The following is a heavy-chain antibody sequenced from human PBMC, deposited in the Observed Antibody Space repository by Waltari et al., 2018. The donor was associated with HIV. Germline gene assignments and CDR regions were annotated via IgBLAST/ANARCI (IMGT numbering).Heavy chain of an antibody. V-gene: IGHV3-74*01. Sequence: EVQLVESGGGLVQPGGSLRLSCAASGFTFSSYWMHWVSKVPGKGLIWVSRINSDGSSTIYADSVKGRFTISRDNAKNTLYLQMNSLRAEDTAVYYCATSRTFDYWGQGTLVTVSS. CDR3: ATSRTFDY. J-gene: IGHJ4*02. CDR2: INSDGSST. CDR1: GFTFSSYW.